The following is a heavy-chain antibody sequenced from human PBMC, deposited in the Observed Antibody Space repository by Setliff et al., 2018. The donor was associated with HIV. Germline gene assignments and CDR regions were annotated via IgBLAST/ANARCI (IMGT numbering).Heavy chain of an antibody. Sequence: GASVKVSCKASGYTSTSYYVHWVRQAPGQGLEWMGILNPSGDSTAYAQKFQGRVTMTRDTSTSTVYMELSSLKSDDTAVYYCARGGYHGFGSYGDYWGQGTLVTVSS. CDR2: LNPSGDST. J-gene: IGHJ4*02. D-gene: IGHD3-10*01. CDR1: GYTSTSYY. V-gene: IGHV1-46*01. CDR3: ARGGYHGFGSYGDY.